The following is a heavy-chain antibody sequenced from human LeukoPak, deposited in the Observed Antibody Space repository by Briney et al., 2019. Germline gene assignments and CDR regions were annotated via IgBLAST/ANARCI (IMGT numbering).Heavy chain of an antibody. J-gene: IGHJ4*02. CDR1: GFSFSSYG. D-gene: IGHD1-14*01. CDR2: IRYDGSRK. Sequence: GGSLRLSCVASGFSFSSYGMHWVRQVPGKGPEGGTFIRYDGSRKDYAESVKGRFTVSRDSSKNMLYLQMNSLRVEDTALFYCVKDRRQYNNYGADFDFWGQGTLVTVSS. V-gene: IGHV3-30*02. CDR3: VKDRRQYNNYGADFDF.